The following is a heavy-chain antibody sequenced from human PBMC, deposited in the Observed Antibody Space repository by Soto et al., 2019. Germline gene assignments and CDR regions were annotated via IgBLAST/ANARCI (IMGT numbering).Heavy chain of an antibody. V-gene: IGHV1-3*01. Sequence: QVQLVQSGAEVKKPGASVKVSCKASGYTFTNYGIHWVRQAPGHRLEWMGWINAGNGNTKYSQKFQGRVIITRDTSASTAYMELSSLRSEDTAVFYCARAGYSSGWYHWYFDFWGRGTLVTVSS. CDR3: ARAGYSSGWYHWYFDF. J-gene: IGHJ2*01. CDR1: GYTFTNYG. CDR2: INAGNGNT. D-gene: IGHD6-19*01.